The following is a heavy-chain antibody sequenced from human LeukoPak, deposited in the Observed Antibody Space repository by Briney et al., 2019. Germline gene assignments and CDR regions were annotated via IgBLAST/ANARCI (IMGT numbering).Heavy chain of an antibody. CDR1: GGSFSGHY. V-gene: IGHV4-34*01. CDR3: ARGRDRGPDSSGIWGLKGTSYMDV. Sequence: SETLSLTCAVYGGSFSGHYWSWIRQPPGKGLEWIGEINHSKNTNYNPPLKCRVTISVDTSKNQFSLKLSSVTAADTAVYYCARGRDRGPDSSGIWGLKGTSYMDVWAKGTTVTVSS. CDR2: INHSKNT. D-gene: IGHD3-22*01. J-gene: IGHJ6*03.